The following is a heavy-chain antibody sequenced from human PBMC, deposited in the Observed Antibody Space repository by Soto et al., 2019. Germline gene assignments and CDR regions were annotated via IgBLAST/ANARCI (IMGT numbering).Heavy chain of an antibody. D-gene: IGHD6-13*01. V-gene: IGHV1-18*01. CDR1: GYTFTSYG. CDR3: ARVPEQLVPDFDY. J-gene: IGHJ4*02. CDR2: ISAYNGNT. Sequence: QVQLVQSGAEVKKPGASVKVCKASGYTFTSYGISWVRQAPGQGLEWMGWISAYNGNTNYAQKLQGRVTMTTDTSTSTAYMELRSLRSDDTAVYYCARVPEQLVPDFDYWGQGTLVTVSS.